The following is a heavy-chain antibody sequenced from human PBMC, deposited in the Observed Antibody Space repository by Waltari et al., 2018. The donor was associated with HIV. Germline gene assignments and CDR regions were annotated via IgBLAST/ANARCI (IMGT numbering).Heavy chain of an antibody. V-gene: IGHV4-30-4*08. CDR1: GGSVSSSDYY. D-gene: IGHD3-22*01. Sequence: QVQLQESGPGLVRPSQTLSLTCTVSGGSVSSSDYYWNWIRQPPGKGLEWTWYIYYNEKTHANLPRKCCLTHPLDRPKCQSCLMLVAVTAAATAVYYCARSRHDYYDSSGYYRGAFDIWGQGTMGPVSS. CDR2: IYYNEKT. J-gene: IGHJ3*02. CDR3: ARSRHDYYDSSGYYRGAFDI.